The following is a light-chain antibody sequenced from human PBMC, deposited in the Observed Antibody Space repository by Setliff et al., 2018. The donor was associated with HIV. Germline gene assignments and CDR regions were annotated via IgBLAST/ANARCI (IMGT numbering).Light chain of an antibody. CDR3: AAWDDSLTGYV. CDR2: SSN. Sequence: QSVLTQPPSASGTPGQKVTISCSGSSSNIGSNTVNWYQQLPGTAPKLLIYSSNVRPSRVPDRFSGSKSGTSASLVISGLQAEDEADYYCAAWDDSLTGYVFGTGTKVTVL. J-gene: IGLJ1*01. V-gene: IGLV1-44*01. CDR1: SSNIGSNT.